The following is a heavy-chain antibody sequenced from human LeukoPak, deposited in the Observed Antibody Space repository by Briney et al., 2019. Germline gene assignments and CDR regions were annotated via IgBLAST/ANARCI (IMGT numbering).Heavy chain of an antibody. CDR1: SGSISNFY. J-gene: IGHJ5*02. V-gene: IGHV4-59*08. CDR3: ARRDKSGNWFDP. CDR2: IYYSGST. D-gene: IGHD3-3*01. Sequence: SETLSLTCTVSSGSISNFYWSWIRQPPGKGLEWIGYIYYSGSTNYNPSLKSRVTISVDTSKDQFSLKLSSVTAADTAVYYCARRDKSGNWFDPWGQGTLVTVSS.